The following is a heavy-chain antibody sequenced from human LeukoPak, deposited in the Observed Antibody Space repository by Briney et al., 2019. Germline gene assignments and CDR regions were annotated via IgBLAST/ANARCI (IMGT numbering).Heavy chain of an antibody. CDR1: GYTFTSYY. D-gene: IGHD1-26*01. Sequence: ASVKVSCKASGYTFTSYYMHWVRQAPGQGLEWMGSFDPEDSETIYAQKFQGRVTMTRNTSISTAYMELSSLRSEDTAVYYCASAGVVGATNYWGQGTLVTVSS. CDR3: ASAGVVGATNY. V-gene: IGHV1-46*01. J-gene: IGHJ4*02. CDR2: FDPEDSET.